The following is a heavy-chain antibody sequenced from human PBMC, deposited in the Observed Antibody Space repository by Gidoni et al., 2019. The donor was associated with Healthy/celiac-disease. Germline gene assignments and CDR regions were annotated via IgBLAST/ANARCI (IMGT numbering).Heavy chain of an antibody. Sequence: EVQLLESGGGLVQPGGSLRLSCAPSGFTFSSYAMSWVRQAPGKGLEWVSAISGSGGSTYYADSVKGRFTISRDNSKNTLYLQMNSLRAEDTAVYYCAKDPMAYYYDSSGSSPFDYWGQGTLVTVSS. CDR3: AKDPMAYYYDSSGSSPFDY. J-gene: IGHJ4*02. CDR2: ISGSGGST. D-gene: IGHD3-22*01. V-gene: IGHV3-23*01. CDR1: GFTFSSYA.